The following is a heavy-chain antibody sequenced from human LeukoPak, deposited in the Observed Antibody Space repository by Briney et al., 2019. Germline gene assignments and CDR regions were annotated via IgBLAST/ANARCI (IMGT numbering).Heavy chain of an antibody. CDR1: GFTFSSNG. D-gene: IGHD6-13*01. J-gene: IGHJ3*02. Sequence: GGSLRLSCAASGFTFSSNGMSWVRQAPGKGLEWVSVISSSGGTTYFADSVKGRFTISRDNSKNTVYLQMNSLRAEDTAVYYCAKHTSSNSRRNDAFDIWGQGTMITVSS. V-gene: IGHV3-23*01. CDR2: ISSSGGTT. CDR3: AKHTSSNSRRNDAFDI.